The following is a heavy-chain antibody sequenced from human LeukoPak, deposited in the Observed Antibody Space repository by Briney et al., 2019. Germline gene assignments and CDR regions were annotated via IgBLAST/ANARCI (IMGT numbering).Heavy chain of an antibody. D-gene: IGHD5-18*01. CDR3: ARGGYSYD. CDR2: ISSSSGYI. J-gene: IGHJ4*02. V-gene: IGHV3-21*01. CDR1: GFTFSSYS. Sequence: GGSLRLSCAASGFTFSSYSMNWVRQAPGKGLEWVSSISSSSGYIYYADSVKGRFTISRDNAKNSLYLQMNSLRAEDTAVYYCARGGYSYDWGQGTLVTVAS.